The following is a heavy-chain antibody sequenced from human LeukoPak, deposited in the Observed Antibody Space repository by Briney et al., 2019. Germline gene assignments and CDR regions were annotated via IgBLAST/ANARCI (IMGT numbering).Heavy chain of an antibody. Sequence: ASVKVSCKASGYTFTSYAMNWVRQAPGQGLEWMGWINTNTGDPTYAQGFTGRFVFSLDTSVSTAYLQISSLKAEDTAVYYCAMSRDYDFWSGYSPYFDYWGQGTLVTVSS. CDR1: GYTFTSYA. CDR2: INTNTGDP. J-gene: IGHJ4*02. D-gene: IGHD3-3*01. CDR3: AMSRDYDFWSGYSPYFDY. V-gene: IGHV7-4-1*02.